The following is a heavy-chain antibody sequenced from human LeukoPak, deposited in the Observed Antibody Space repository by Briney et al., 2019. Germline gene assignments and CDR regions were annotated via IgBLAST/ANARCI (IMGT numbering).Heavy chain of an antibody. CDR2: ISSTSAYI. CDR1: GFALKSYS. D-gene: IGHD2-8*02. V-gene: IGHV3-21*01. J-gene: IGHJ5*01. CDR3: ARVAVSGPTGWFDS. Sequence: SGGSLRLSCAGSGFALKSYSLTWVRQAPGKGLEWVSSISSTSAYIHYADSVKGRFTISRDNVDIVVYLEMNSLGAEDTATYYCARVAVSGPTGWFDSWGQGTLVIVSS.